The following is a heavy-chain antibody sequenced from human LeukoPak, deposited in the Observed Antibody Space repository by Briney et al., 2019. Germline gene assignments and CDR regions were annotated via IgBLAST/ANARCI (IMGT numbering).Heavy chain of an antibody. J-gene: IGHJ5*01. CDR2: VSYEGTIK. CDR3: AREKFDS. V-gene: IGHV3-30*14. CDR1: GFAFSNFA. Sequence: GGSLRLSCAASGFAFSNFAMHWVRQAPGKGLEWVAVVSYEGTIKYYSDSTKGRFTISRDNSNSLISLQMNNLTTEDTAVYYCAREKFDSWGQGILVIVS.